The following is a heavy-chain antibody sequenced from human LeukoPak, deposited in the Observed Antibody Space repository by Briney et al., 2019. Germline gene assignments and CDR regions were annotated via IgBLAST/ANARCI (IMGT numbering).Heavy chain of an antibody. CDR2: ISYDESDK. D-gene: IGHD6-13*01. CDR3: ARRWSFDY. CDR1: GFTFSCYA. J-gene: IGHJ4*02. Sequence: GGSLRLSCAASGFTFSCYAMHWVRQAPGKGLEWVAVISYDESDKYYADSVKGRFTISRDNSKNTLYLQMNSLRVEDTAVYYCARRWSFDYWGQGTLVTVSS. V-gene: IGHV3-30*04.